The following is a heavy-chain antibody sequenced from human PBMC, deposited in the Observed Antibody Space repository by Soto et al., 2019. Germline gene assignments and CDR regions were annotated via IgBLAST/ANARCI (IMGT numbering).Heavy chain of an antibody. J-gene: IGHJ6*02. CDR1: GLTFSSYE. D-gene: IGHD6-13*01. CDR2: ISSGGGTT. Sequence: GGSLRLSCAASGLTFSSYEMNWVRQAPGKGLEWVSYISSGGGTTYYADSVKGRFTISRDNAKNTLYLQMNSLRAEDTAVYYCAKEEGGYSSSWYILGYYGMDVWGQGTTVTVSS. V-gene: IGHV3-48*03. CDR3: AKEEGGYSSSWYILGYYGMDV.